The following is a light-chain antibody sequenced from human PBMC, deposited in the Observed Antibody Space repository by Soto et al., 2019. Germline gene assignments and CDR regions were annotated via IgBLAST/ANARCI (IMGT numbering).Light chain of an antibody. CDR3: QQYGSSPLT. Sequence: DIVLTQSPGTLSLSPGERATLSCRASQSVSSSYLAWYQQKPGQAPRLLIYGASIRATGIPDRFSGSGSGNDFTLTISRLEPEDFAVYYCQQYGSSPLTFGGGTKVEIK. CDR2: GAS. CDR1: QSVSSSY. V-gene: IGKV3-20*01. J-gene: IGKJ4*01.